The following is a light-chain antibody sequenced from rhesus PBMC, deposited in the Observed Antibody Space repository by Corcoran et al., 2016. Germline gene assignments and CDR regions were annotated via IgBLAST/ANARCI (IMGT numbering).Light chain of an antibody. Sequence: QAVVTQEPSLTVSPGGTVTLTCGSSTGAVTSGNYPNWFQQKPGQAPRGLIYTANSKHSWTPARFSGSLAGGTAALTLSGAQPEDEADYYCLLYCSGAYIFGAGTRLNVL. J-gene: IGLJ1*01. CDR2: TAN. V-gene: IGLV7-76*01. CDR1: TGAVTSGNY. CDR3: LLYCSGAYI.